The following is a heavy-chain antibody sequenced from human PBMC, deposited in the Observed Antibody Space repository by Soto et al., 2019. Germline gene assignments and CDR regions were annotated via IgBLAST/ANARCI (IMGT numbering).Heavy chain of an antibody. J-gene: IGHJ4*02. V-gene: IGHV4-59*01. Sequence: PSETLSLTCTVSGGSISSYYWSWIRQPPGKGLEWIGYIHYSGSTNYNPSLKSRVTISVDTSKNQFSLKLSSVTAADTAVYYCARRGNGYGASFFDYWGQGTLVTVSS. CDR1: GGSISSYY. D-gene: IGHD4-17*01. CDR3: ARRGNGYGASFFDY. CDR2: IHYSGST.